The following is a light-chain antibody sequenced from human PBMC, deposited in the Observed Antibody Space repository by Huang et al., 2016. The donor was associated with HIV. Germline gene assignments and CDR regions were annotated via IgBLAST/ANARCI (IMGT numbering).Light chain of an antibody. V-gene: IGKV1-33*01. CDR2: DAS. CDR1: QDINNF. CDR3: QQYDDVPIS. J-gene: IGKJ4*01. Sequence: QLPQSPSSLSASVGAVVTIPCQVIQDINNFLKWYQQKPGKAPKLLILDASNLQTGVPARFSGSGSGTHFTFTITSLQRDDIGTYYCQQYDDVPISFGGGTKV.